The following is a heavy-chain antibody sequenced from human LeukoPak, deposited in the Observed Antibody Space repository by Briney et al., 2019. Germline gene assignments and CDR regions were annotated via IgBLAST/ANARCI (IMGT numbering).Heavy chain of an antibody. D-gene: IGHD5-12*01. CDR3: ARESGSHGY. Sequence: PSGTLSLTCAVSGASISSSHWWSWVRQPPGKGLEWIGENHHSGSTNYNSSLKSRVTILVDKSKNQFSLKLSSVTAADTAVYYCARESGSHGYWGQGTLVTVSS. V-gene: IGHV4-4*02. CDR1: GASISSSHW. J-gene: IGHJ4*02. CDR2: NHHSGST.